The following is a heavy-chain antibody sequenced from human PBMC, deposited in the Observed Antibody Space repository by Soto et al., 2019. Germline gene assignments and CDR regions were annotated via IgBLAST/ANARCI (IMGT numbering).Heavy chain of an antibody. V-gene: IGHV1-3*01. CDR1: GYTFTSYA. CDR3: AREARREGDGTPTPRFDY. D-gene: IGHD1-1*01. J-gene: IGHJ4*02. Sequence: ASVKVSCKASGYTFTSYAMHWVRQAPGQRLEWMGWINAGNGNTKYSQKFQGRVTITRDTSASTAYMELSSLRSEDTAVYYCAREARREGDGTPTPRFDYWGQRTLVTVSS. CDR2: INAGNGNT.